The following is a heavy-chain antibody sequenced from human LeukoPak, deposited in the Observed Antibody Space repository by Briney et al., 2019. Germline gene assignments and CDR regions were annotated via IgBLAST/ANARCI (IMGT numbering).Heavy chain of an antibody. V-gene: IGHV3-23*01. J-gene: IGHJ4*02. Sequence: GGSLRPSCAASGFSFSSYAMNWVRQAPGAGLEWVSGISGRGNGTSYADSVKGRFIISRDNSKNTVYLQMNSLRGEDTAIYWCVKRTMSAFDQWGQGTLVTVSS. CDR2: ISGRGNGT. CDR3: VKRTMSAFDQ. CDR1: GFSFSSYA.